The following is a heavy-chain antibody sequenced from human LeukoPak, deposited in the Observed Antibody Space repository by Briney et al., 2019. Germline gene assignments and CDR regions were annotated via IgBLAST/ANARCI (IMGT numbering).Heavy chain of an antibody. D-gene: IGHD7-27*01. V-gene: IGHV1-18*01. J-gene: IGHJ4*02. CDR1: GYSFILYG. CDR3: ARGPHWDPHFDY. CDR2: ISTSTGDT. Sequence: GASVKVSCKTSGYSFILYGISWVRQAPGQGPEWMGWISTSTGDTKYTQKFQGRVTLTTDTSTSTAYMELSSLRSDDTAVYYCARGPHWDPHFDYWGQGTLVTVSS.